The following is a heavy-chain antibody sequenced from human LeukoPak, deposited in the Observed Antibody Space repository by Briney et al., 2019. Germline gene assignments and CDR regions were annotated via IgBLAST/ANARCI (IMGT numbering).Heavy chain of an antibody. V-gene: IGHV4-39*07. CDR3: ASLQRRTYCSGGSCYRGYYGMDV. D-gene: IGHD2-15*01. CDR1: GGSINSALYY. CDR2: VSHDGIT. Sequence: SETLSLTCTVSGGSINSALYYWAWIRQTPEQQLEWIGSVSHDGITNYNPSLKSRVTISLDTSKNQFSLKLSSVTAADTAVYYCASLQRRTYCSGGSCYRGYYGMDVWGQGTTVTVSS. J-gene: IGHJ6*02.